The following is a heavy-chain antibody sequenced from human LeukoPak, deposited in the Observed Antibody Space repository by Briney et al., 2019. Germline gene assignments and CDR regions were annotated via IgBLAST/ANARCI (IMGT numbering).Heavy chain of an antibody. V-gene: IGHV7-4-1*02. Sequence: ASVKVSCKASGYTFTSYAMNWVRQAPGQGLEWMGWINTNTGNPTYAQGFTGRFVFSLDTSVSTAYLQISSLRAEDAAVYYCARGEVPPYSSSSVRYWGQGTLVTVSS. D-gene: IGHD6-13*01. CDR3: ARGEVPPYSSSSVRY. J-gene: IGHJ4*02. CDR2: INTNTGNP. CDR1: GYTFTSYA.